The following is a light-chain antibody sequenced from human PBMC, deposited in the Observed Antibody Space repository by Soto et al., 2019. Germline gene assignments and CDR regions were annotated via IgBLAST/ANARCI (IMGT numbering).Light chain of an antibody. CDR3: QKCGIAPFT. CDR1: QGISNY. J-gene: IGKJ4*01. CDR2: AAS. Sequence: DIQMTQSPSSLSASVGDRVTITCRASQGISNYLAWYQQKPGKVPKLLIYAASTLQYGVPSRFSGSGSGTDFTLTISSLHPEDVATYYCQKCGIAPFTFGGGTKVELK. V-gene: IGKV1-27*01.